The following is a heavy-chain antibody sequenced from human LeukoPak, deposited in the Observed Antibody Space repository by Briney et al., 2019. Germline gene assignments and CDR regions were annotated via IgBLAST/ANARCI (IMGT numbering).Heavy chain of an antibody. Sequence: GGSLRLSCAASGSTFSSYGMHWVRQAPGKGLEWVAVISYDGSNKYYADSVKGRFTISRDNSKNTLYLQMNSLRAEDTAVYYCAKGGPLFPGYFDYWGQGTLVTVSS. CDR2: ISYDGSNK. CDR3: AKGGPLFPGYFDY. J-gene: IGHJ4*02. CDR1: GSTFSSYG. V-gene: IGHV3-30*18. D-gene: IGHD2-21*01.